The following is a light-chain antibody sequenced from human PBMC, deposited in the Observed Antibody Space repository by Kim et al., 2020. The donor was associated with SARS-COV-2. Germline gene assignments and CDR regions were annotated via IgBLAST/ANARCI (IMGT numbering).Light chain of an antibody. Sequence: DIQLTQSPSFLSASVGDRVTITCRASQGISSYLAWYQQKPGKAPKLLIYAASALQSGVPSRFSGSGSGTEFTLTISSLQPEDFATYYGQQLNSYPPFVQGTRLEIK. CDR3: QQLNSYPP. CDR2: AAS. J-gene: IGKJ5*01. CDR1: QGISSY. V-gene: IGKV1-9*01.